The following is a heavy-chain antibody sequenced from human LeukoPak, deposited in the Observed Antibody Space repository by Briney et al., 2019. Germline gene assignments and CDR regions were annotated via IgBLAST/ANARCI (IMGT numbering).Heavy chain of an antibody. D-gene: IGHD1-7*01. V-gene: IGHV3-23*01. Sequence: GGSLRLSCTASGCTFGGYAMSWVRQAPGKGLEWVSSISAGSEDSYYADSVKGRFTTSRDNSKSTLYLQMNSLRADDTAVYYCARTIAQYSNTWLYYYYGLDVWGQGTTVTVSS. CDR3: ARTIAQYSNTWLYYYYGLDV. CDR1: GCTFGGYA. CDR2: ISAGSEDS. J-gene: IGHJ6*02.